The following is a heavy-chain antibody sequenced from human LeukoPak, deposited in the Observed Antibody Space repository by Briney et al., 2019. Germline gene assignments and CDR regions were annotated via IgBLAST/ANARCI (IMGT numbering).Heavy chain of an antibody. V-gene: IGHV4-59*12. J-gene: IGHJ6*03. D-gene: IGHD2-2*01. CDR1: GGSISSYY. CDR3: ASSSSLLDYYMDV. CDR2: IYYSGST. Sequence: KPSETLSLTCTVSGGSISSYYWSWIRQPAGKGLEWIGYIYYSGSTNYNPSLKSRVTISVDTSKNQFSLKLSSVTAADTAVYYCASSSSLLDYYMDVWGKGTTVTVSS.